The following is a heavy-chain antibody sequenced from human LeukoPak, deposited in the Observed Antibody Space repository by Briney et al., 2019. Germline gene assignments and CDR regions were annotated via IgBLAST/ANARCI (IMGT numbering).Heavy chain of an antibody. CDR2: IYPGDSDT. CDR1: GYSFTDYW. J-gene: IGHJ4*02. V-gene: IGHV5-51*01. D-gene: IGHD4-23*01. CDR3: ARPSSLYGGTSEDY. Sequence: GESLKISCKASGYSFTDYWIVWVRQMPGKGLEWMGAIYPGDSDTRYSPSLDGQVTIPADKSVSTTYLQWSSLQASDTAMYYCARPSSLYGGTSEDYWGQGTLVTVSS.